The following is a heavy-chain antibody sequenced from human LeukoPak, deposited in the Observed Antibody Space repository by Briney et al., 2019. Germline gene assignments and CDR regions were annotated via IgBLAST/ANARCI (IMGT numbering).Heavy chain of an antibody. CDR3: ARSSHGAGSKRYWVDY. D-gene: IGHD3-10*01. J-gene: IGHJ4*02. Sequence: SETLSLTCAVYGGSFSGYYWSWIRQPPGKGLEWIGEINHSGSTNYNPSLKSRVTISVDTSKNQFSLKLSSVTAADTAVYYCARSSHGAGSKRYWVDYWGQGTLVTVSS. CDR1: GGSFSGYY. V-gene: IGHV4-34*01. CDR2: INHSGST.